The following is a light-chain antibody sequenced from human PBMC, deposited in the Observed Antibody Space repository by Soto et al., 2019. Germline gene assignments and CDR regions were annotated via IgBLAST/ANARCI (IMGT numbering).Light chain of an antibody. CDR2: NND. CDR3: GTWDTGLSAGV. Sequence: QAVVTQPPSASGTPGQRVSISCSGSSSNIGSLYVYWYQHLPGMAPKLVIYNNDKRPSGIPDRFSGSWSGTSATLGITGLQTGDEADYYCGTWDTGLSAGVFGGGTKLTVL. J-gene: IGLJ2*01. V-gene: IGLV1-51*01. CDR1: SSNIGSLY.